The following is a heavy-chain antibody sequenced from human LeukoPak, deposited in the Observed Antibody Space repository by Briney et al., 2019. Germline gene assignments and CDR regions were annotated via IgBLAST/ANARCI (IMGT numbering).Heavy chain of an antibody. CDR1: GASISSYY. CDR3: ARAGCSNPHY. Sequence: PSETLSLTCTVSGASISSYYWNWIRQPPGKGLEWIGYIYYSGGTNYNPSLKSRVTISVDTSKNQFSLKLSSVTAADTAVYYCARAGCSNPHYWGQGTLVTVSS. V-gene: IGHV4-59*01. J-gene: IGHJ4*02. D-gene: IGHD4-11*01. CDR2: IYYSGGT.